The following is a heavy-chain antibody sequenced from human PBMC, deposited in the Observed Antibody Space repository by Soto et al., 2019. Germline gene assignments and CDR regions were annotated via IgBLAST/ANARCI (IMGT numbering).Heavy chain of an antibody. V-gene: IGHV1-69*13. J-gene: IGHJ6*02. Sequence: GASVKVSCKASGGTFSSYAISWVRQAPGQGLEWMGGIIPIFGTANYAQKFQGRVTITADESTSTAYMELSSLRSEDTAVYYCARHSSSWYALDYYYYGMDVWGQGTTVTVAS. CDR2: IIPIFGTA. CDR3: ARHSSSWYALDYYYYGMDV. D-gene: IGHD6-13*01. CDR1: GGTFSSYA.